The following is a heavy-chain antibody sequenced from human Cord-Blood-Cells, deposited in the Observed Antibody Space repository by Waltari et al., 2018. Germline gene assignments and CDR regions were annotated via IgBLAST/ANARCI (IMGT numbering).Heavy chain of an antibody. J-gene: IGHJ3*02. D-gene: IGHD1-1*01. CDR2: ISGSGGST. CDR3: ARDPNWNDARSAFDI. Sequence: EVQLLESGGGLVQPGGSLRLSCAAAGFTFSSYAMRWVRQAPGKGLECVSAISGSGGSTYYADSVKGRFTISRDNSKNTLYLQMNSLRAEDTAVYYCARDPNWNDARSAFDIWGQGTMVTVSS. CDR1: GFTFSSYA. V-gene: IGHV3-23*01.